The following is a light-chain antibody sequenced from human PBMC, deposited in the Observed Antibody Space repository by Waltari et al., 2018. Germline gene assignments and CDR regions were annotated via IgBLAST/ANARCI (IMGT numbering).Light chain of an antibody. CDR1: QSVVRA. J-gene: IGKJ1*01. CDR3: QMYVRLPVT. Sequence: EIVLTQSPGTLALSPGERATLSCRASQSVVRALAWYQQTPGQAPRLLIYDASSRATGISDKVSGSGSGTDFSLTISRVEPEDFAVYFCQMYVRLPVTFGQGTKVEVK. CDR2: DAS. V-gene: IGKV3-20*01.